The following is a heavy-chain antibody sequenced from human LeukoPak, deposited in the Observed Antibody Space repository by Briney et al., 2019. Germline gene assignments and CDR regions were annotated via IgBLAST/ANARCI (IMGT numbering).Heavy chain of an antibody. CDR3: ARGHSHTYYGSGSLCDY. J-gene: IGHJ4*02. D-gene: IGHD3-10*01. CDR1: GYTFTSYG. Sequence: ASVKVSCKASGYTFTSYGISWVRQAPGQGLEWMGWISAYNGNTNYAQKLQGRVTMTTDTSTSTAYMELRSLRSDDTAVYSCARGHSHTYYGSGSLCDYWGQGTLVTVSS. CDR2: ISAYNGNT. V-gene: IGHV1-18*01.